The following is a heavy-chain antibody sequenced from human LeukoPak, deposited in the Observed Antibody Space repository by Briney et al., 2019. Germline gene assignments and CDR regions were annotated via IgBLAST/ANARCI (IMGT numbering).Heavy chain of an antibody. CDR2: IKQDGSEK. CDR1: GFTFSSYS. Sequence: GGSLRLSCAASGFTFSSYSMNWVRQAPGKGLEWVANIKQDGSEKYYVDSVKGRFTISRDNAKNSLYLQMNSLRAEDTAVYYCARENFPGDYWGQGTLVTVSS. V-gene: IGHV3-7*01. J-gene: IGHJ4*02. CDR3: ARENFPGDY.